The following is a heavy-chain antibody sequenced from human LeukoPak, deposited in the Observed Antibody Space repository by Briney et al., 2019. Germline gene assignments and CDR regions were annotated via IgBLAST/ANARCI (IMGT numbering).Heavy chain of an antibody. V-gene: IGHV3-23*01. Sequence: PGGSLRLSCAASGFTFSSYAMSWVRQAPGKGLEWVSAISGSGGSTYYADSVKGRFTISRDNYKNTLYLQMNSLRAEDTAVYYCAKDLVRSWLIDFDYWGQGTLVTVSS. CDR3: AKDLVRSWLIDFDY. CDR2: ISGSGGST. CDR1: GFTFSSYA. D-gene: IGHD6-13*01. J-gene: IGHJ4*02.